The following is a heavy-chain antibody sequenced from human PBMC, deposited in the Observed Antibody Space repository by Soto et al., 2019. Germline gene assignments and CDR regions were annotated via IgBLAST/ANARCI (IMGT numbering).Heavy chain of an antibody. CDR1: GYTFISHG. J-gene: IGHJ6*02. CDR2: ISGKNGNT. V-gene: IGHV1-18*04. CDR3: ARVSSSIVVVPDYGMDV. D-gene: IGHD2-2*01. Sequence: QVQLVQSGVEVKKPGASVKVSCKASGYTFISHGISWVRQAPGQGREWMGWISGKNGNTKYAQKLQGRVTLTTDTSTSTAYMELRSLRSDDTAVYYWARVSSSIVVVPDYGMDVWGQGTTVTVSS.